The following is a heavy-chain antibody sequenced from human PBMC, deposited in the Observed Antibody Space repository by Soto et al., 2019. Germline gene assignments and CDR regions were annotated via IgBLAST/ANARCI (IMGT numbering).Heavy chain of an antibody. Sequence: QVQLVESGGGVVQPGRSLRLSCAASGFTFSSYGMHWVRQAPGKGLEWVAGKWYDGSNKYYADSVKGRFTISRDNSKNTLYLQMNSLRAEDTAVYYCARDLGDGYTLRYWGQGTLVTVSS. D-gene: IGHD5-12*01. V-gene: IGHV3-33*01. CDR3: ARDLGDGYTLRY. CDR1: GFTFSSYG. CDR2: KWYDGSNK. J-gene: IGHJ4*02.